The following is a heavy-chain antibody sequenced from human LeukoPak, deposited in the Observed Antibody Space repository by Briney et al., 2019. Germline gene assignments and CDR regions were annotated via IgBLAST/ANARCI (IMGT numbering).Heavy chain of an antibody. J-gene: IGHJ6*02. CDR2: INLNSGGT. CDR1: AYSFTGYY. CDR3: ARADAYNYHDMDV. Sequence: ASVKVSCKASAYSFTGYYLHWVRQAPGQGPECMGWINLNSGGTNYAQKFQGRVTMTRDTSIRTAYMQLSRLRSDDTAVYYCARADAYNYHDMDVWGQGTTVIVSS. D-gene: IGHD1-14*01. V-gene: IGHV1-2*02.